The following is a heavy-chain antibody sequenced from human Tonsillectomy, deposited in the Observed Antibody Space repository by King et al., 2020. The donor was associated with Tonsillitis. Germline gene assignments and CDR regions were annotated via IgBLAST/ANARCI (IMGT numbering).Heavy chain of an antibody. CDR3: ARDLNFGDYNYYYGMDV. CDR2: IYGGGST. J-gene: IGHJ6*02. V-gene: IGHV3-53*04. Sequence: QLVQSGGGLVQPGGSRRLSCAASGFTITDNYMSRVRQSPGKGLEWVAVIYGGGSTFYADSVKGRFTISRHNGKNTLYLQMKSLRAEDTAVYYCARDLNFGDYNYYYGMDVWGQGTTVTVSS. D-gene: IGHD4-17*01. CDR1: GFTITDNY.